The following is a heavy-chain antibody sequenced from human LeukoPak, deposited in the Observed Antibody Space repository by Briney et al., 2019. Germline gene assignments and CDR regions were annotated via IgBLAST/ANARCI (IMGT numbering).Heavy chain of an antibody. V-gene: IGHV3-30*18. CDR1: GFTFSSYG. D-gene: IGHD1-26*01. CDR3: ANLRNQVGATGAFDI. Sequence: GRSLRLSCAASGFTFSSYGMHWVRQAPGKGLEWVAVISYDGSNKYYADYVKGRFTISRDNSKNTLYLQMNSLRAEDTAVYYCANLRNQVGATGAFDIWGQGTMVTVSS. J-gene: IGHJ3*02. CDR2: ISYDGSNK.